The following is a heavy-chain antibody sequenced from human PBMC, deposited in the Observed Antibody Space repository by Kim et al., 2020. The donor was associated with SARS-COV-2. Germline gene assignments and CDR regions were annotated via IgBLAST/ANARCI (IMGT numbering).Heavy chain of an antibody. CDR1: GYTFTGYY. CDR2: INPNSGGT. V-gene: IGHV1-2*02. D-gene: IGHD2-15*01. Sequence: ASVKVSCKASGYTFTGYYMHWVRQAPGQGLEWMGWINPNSGGTNYAQKFQGRVTMTRDTSISTAYMELSRLRSDDTAVYYCARVPPRKEPPPHSYCSGGSCYSISYGMDVWGQGTTVTVSS. J-gene: IGHJ6*02. CDR3: ARVPPRKEPPPHSYCSGGSCYSISYGMDV.